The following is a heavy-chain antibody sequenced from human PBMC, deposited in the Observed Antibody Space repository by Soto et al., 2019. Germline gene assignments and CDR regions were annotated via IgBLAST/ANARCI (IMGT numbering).Heavy chain of an antibody. CDR2: ISGSGDTT. Sequence: EVQLLESGGALIQPGGSLRRSCAASGFSFSSFVMTWVRQAPGKGLEWVSSISGSGDTTYYAESVKGRFTISIDNSKNTIYLRVNSVSPNDTEMYYCAKGPWEEVTIFDNRGQGTLVTVAS. J-gene: IGHJ4*02. D-gene: IGHD1-26*01. V-gene: IGHV3-23*01. CDR3: AKGPWEEVTIFDN. CDR1: GFSFSSFV.